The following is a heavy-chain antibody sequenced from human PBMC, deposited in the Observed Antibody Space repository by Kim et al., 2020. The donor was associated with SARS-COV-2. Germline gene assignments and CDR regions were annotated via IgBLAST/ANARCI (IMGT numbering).Heavy chain of an antibody. CDR1: GLNFSSYW. J-gene: IGHJ5*02. CDR2: INQDGSHK. V-gene: IGHV3-7*01. Sequence: GGSLRLSCAASGLNFSSYWMNWVRQAPGKGLEWVANINQDGSHKFYVDSVKGRFIISRDNTKNSLYLQMNSLRAEDTAVYYCASPIIDPWGQGTLVTVSS. CDR3: ASPIIDP.